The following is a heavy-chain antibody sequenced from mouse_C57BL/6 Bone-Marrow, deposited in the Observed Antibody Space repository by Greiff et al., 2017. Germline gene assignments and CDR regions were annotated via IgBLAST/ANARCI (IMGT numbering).Heavy chain of an antibody. CDR3: SSFDGNYFDI. Sequence: VQLQQSGAELVRPGASVKLSCTASGFNIKDDYIHWVNQRPEQGLEWIGWIDPEIGDTEYASKFPGKATITSDTSSNTAYLQLSSLPSEDTAVYYCSSFDGNYFDIWGQGTPLSVAS. J-gene: IGHJ2*01. CDR1: GFNIKDDY. CDR2: IDPEIGDT. D-gene: IGHD2-3*01. V-gene: IGHV14-4*01.